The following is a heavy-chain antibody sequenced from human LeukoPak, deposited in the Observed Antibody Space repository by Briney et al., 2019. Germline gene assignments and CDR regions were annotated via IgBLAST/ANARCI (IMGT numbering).Heavy chain of an antibody. J-gene: IGHJ4*02. CDR2: IRYSGSN. Sequence: PSETLSLTCTVSGGSLSSYYWRWIRQPPGKGLEWIGYIRYSGSNNYNPSLKSRVTISVDTSKSQCSLKLSSVTAADTAVYYCARGLPHSGGWYGIFDQWGQGTLVTVSS. CDR1: GGSLSSYY. V-gene: IGHV4-59*01. D-gene: IGHD6-19*01. CDR3: ARGLPHSGGWYGIFDQ.